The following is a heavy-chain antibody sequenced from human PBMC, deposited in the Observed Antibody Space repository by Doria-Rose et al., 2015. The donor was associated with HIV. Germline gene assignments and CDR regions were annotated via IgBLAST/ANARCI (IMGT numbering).Heavy chain of an antibody. Sequence: QESGPVLVKPTETLTLTCTVSGVSLSSPGMGVSWIRQPPGKALEWLANNFSDDERSYTTSLKSRLTISRGTSKSQVVLTMTDMDPVDTATYYCARIKSSRWYHKYYFDFWGQGTLVIVSA. CDR2: NFSDDER. CDR1: GVSLSSPGMG. J-gene: IGHJ4*02. CDR3: ARIKSSRWYHKYYFDF. D-gene: IGHD6-13*01. V-gene: IGHV2-26*01.